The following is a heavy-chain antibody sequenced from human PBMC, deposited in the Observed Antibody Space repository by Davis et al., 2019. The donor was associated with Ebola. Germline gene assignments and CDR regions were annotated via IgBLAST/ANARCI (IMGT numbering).Heavy chain of an antibody. V-gene: IGHV3-30-3*01. D-gene: IGHD1-14*01. CDR2: ISYDGSNK. CDR1: GFTFSSYA. J-gene: IGHJ4*02. Sequence: GESLKISCAASGFTFSSYAMHWVRQAPGKGLEWVAVISYDGSNKYYADSVKGRFTISRDNSKNTLYLQMNSLKTEDTAVYYCTTFAGYWGQGTLVTVSS. CDR3: TTFAGY.